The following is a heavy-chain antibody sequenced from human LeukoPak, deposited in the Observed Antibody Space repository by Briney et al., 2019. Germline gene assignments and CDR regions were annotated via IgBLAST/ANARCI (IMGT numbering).Heavy chain of an antibody. Sequence: GGSLRLSCAASGFTFSGSAIHWVRQASGKGLEWVARIKTKAESYATAYVASVRGRFTISRDDSKNTAYLQMDSLKTEDTAMYYCTRLSGGNSDSYYYGLDVWGQGTTVTVSS. J-gene: IGHJ6*02. CDR1: GFTFSGSA. CDR2: IKTKAESYAT. V-gene: IGHV3-73*01. CDR3: TRLSGGNSDSYYYGLDV. D-gene: IGHD4-23*01.